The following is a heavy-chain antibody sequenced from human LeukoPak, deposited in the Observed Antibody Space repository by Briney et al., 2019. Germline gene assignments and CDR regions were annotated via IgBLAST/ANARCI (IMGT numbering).Heavy chain of an antibody. CDR1: GFTFSSYA. D-gene: IGHD3-16*01. V-gene: IGHV3-30*04. J-gene: IGHJ6*02. CDR2: ISYDGSNK. CDR3: ARDRHQGGYYYYGMDV. Sequence: PGRSLRLSCAASGFTFSSYAMHWVRQAPGKGLEWVAVISYDGSNKYYADSVKGRFTISRANSKNTLYLQMNSLRAEDTAVYYCARDRHQGGYYYYGMDVWGQGTTVTVSS.